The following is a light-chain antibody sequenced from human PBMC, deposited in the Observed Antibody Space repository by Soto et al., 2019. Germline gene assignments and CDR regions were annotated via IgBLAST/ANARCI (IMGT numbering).Light chain of an antibody. CDR2: EVV. V-gene: IGLV2-8*01. CDR1: KSGIGIYDF. Sequence: QSVVTQPPSASGSPGQSVTFSCTGSKSGIGIYDFVSWYQHHPGKAPRMIIYEVVQRPSGVPDRFSGSKSGNTASLTVSGLQSADEADYFCKSYAGSNTYVFGTGTKLTVL. J-gene: IGLJ1*01. CDR3: KSYAGSNTYV.